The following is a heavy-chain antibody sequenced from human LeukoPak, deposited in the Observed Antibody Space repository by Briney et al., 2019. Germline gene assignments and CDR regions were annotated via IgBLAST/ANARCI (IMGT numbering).Heavy chain of an antibody. CDR3: ARDLRYYYDSSGYYYFDY. Sequence: ASVKVSFKASGYTFTSYFMHWVRQAPGQGLDWMGIINPSGGSTSYAQKFQGRVTMTRDTSTSTAYMELRSLRSDDTAVYYCARDLRYYYDSSGYYYFDYWGQGTLVTVSS. J-gene: IGHJ4*02. CDR1: GYTFTSYF. CDR2: INPSGGST. V-gene: IGHV1-46*01. D-gene: IGHD3-22*01.